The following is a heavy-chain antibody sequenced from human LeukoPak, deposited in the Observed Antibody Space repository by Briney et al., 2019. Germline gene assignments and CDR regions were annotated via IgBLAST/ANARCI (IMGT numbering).Heavy chain of an antibody. V-gene: IGHV1-8*01. Sequence: GASVKVPCKASGYTFTSYDINWVRQATGQGLEWMGWMNPNSGNTGYAQKFQGRATMTRNTSISTAYMELSSLRSENTAVYYCARGQDGSGSYYAFDIWGQGTMVTVSS. CDR3: ARGQDGSGSYYAFDI. J-gene: IGHJ3*02. CDR2: MNPNSGNT. CDR1: GYTFTSYD. D-gene: IGHD3-10*01.